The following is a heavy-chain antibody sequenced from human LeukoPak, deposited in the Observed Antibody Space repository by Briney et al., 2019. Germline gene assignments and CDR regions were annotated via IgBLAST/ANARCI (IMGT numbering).Heavy chain of an antibody. CDR3: ARDEGGYNLDY. V-gene: IGHV3-30-3*01. J-gene: IGHJ4*02. Sequence: GGSLRLPCAASGFTFSSYAMHWVRQAPGKGLEWVAVISYDGSNKYYADSVKGRFTISRDNSKNTLYLQMNSLRAEDTAVYYCARDEGGYNLDYWGQGTLVTVSS. D-gene: IGHD5-24*01. CDR1: GFTFSSYA. CDR2: ISYDGSNK.